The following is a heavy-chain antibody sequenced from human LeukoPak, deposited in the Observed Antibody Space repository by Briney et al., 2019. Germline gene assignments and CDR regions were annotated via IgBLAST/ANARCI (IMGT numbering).Heavy chain of an antibody. J-gene: IGHJ5*02. CDR2: ISGSGGST. CDR1: GFTFSNFP. D-gene: IGHD1-14*01. CDR3: AKRYRPFDP. Sequence: GGSLRLSCATSGFTFSNFPMSWVRQAPGKGLEWVSTISGSGGSTYYADSVKGRFTISRDNSKNTLYLQMNGLRAEDTAVYHCAKRYRPFDPWGQGTLVTVSS. V-gene: IGHV3-23*01.